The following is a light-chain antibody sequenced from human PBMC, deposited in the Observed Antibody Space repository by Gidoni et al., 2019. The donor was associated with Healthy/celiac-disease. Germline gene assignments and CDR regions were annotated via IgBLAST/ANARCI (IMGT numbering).Light chain of an antibody. CDR2: EVS. J-gene: IGLJ1*01. CDR1: SSDVGGYNY. CDR3: SSYTSSSTLEV. V-gene: IGLV2-14*01. Sequence: QSALTQPASVSGSPGQSLTISCTGTSSDVGGYNYASWYQQHPGKAPKLMIYEVSNRPSGVSNRFSGSKSGNSASLTISGLQAEDEADYYCSSYTSSSTLEVFGTGTKVTVL.